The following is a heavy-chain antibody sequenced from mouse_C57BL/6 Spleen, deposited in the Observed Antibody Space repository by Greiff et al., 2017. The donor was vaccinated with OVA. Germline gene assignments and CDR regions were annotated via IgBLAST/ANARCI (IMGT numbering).Heavy chain of an antibody. D-gene: IGHD2-3*01. J-gene: IGHJ4*01. CDR1: GYTFTSYW. CDR3: ARGIYDGYYGGAMDY. Sequence: VQLQQPGAELVKPGASVKMSCKASGYTFTSYWITWVKQRPGQGLEWIGDIYPGSGSTNYNEKFKSKATLTVDTSSSTAYMQLSSLTSEDSAVYDCARGIYDGYYGGAMDYWGQGTSVTVSS. V-gene: IGHV1-55*01. CDR2: IYPGSGST.